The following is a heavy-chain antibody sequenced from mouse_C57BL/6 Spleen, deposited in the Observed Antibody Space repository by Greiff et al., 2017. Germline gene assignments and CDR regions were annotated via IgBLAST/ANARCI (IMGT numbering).Heavy chain of an antibody. CDR2: IRSKSSNYAT. V-gene: IGHV10-3*01. CDR1: GFTFNIYA. CDR3: VRALIYYYGSSYPYYYAMDY. Sequence: DVMLVESGGGLVQPKGSLKLSCAASGFTFNIYAMHWVRQAPGKGLEWVARIRSKSSNYATYYADSVKDRFTISRDDSQSMLYLQMNNLKTEDTAMYYCVRALIYYYGSSYPYYYAMDYWGQGTSVTVSS. D-gene: IGHD1-1*01. J-gene: IGHJ4*01.